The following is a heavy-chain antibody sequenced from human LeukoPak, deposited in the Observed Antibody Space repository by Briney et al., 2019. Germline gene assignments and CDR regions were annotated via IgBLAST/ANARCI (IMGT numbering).Heavy chain of an antibody. CDR3: ARERIQIFGVVIDDDSYWFHP. Sequence: VKDSFPPSDYTFPKYGMNGGRRAPGQGLEWMGWINPNSGGTNYAQKFQGRGTMTRDTSISTAYMELSRLRFDDTAVYYCARERIQIFGVVIDDDSYWFHPLGGGGLVSVSS. V-gene: IGHV1-2*02. CDR2: INPNSGGT. CDR1: DYTFPKYG. J-gene: IGHJ5*02. D-gene: IGHD3-3*01.